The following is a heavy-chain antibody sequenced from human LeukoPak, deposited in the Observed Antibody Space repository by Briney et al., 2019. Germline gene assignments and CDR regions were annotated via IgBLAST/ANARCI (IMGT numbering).Heavy chain of an antibody. J-gene: IGHJ4*02. Sequence: PSETLSLTCTVSGGSLSSYYWSWVRQPPAKGLEWVGYIYYSGSNNYNPSLKSRVTISVDTSKNQFTLKLSSVTAADTAVYYCARDGGSWYGDYFDYWGQGTLVTVSS. CDR3: ARDGGSWYGDYFDY. V-gene: IGHV4-59*01. D-gene: IGHD6-13*01. CDR2: IYYSGSN. CDR1: GGSLSSYY.